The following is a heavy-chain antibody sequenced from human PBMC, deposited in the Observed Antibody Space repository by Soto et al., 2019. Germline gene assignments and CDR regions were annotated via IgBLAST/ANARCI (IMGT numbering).Heavy chain of an antibody. CDR1: GFTFSSYA. D-gene: IGHD1-26*01. Sequence: GGSLRLSCAASGFTFSSYAMSWVRQAPGKGLEWVSAISGSGGSTYYADSVKGRFTISRDNSKNTLYLQMNSLRAEDTAVYYCAKDETGRRELLFLLYYFDYWGQGTLVTVSS. V-gene: IGHV3-23*01. CDR3: AKDETGRRELLFLLYYFDY. J-gene: IGHJ4*02. CDR2: ISGSGGST.